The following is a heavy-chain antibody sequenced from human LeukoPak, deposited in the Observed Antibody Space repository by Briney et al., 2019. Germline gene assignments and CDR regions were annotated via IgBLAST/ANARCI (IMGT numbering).Heavy chain of an antibody. CDR1: GYSFTSYW. J-gene: IGHJ5*02. CDR3: ARHGSGSYYGAEGVGFDP. D-gene: IGHD3-10*01. V-gene: IGHV5-51*01. CDR2: IYPGDSDT. Sequence: GESLKISCKGSGYSFTSYWIGWVRQMPGKGLEWMGIIYPGDSDTRYSPSFQGQVTISADKSISTAYLQWSSLKASDTAMYYCARHGSGSYYGAEGVGFDPWGQGTLVIVSS.